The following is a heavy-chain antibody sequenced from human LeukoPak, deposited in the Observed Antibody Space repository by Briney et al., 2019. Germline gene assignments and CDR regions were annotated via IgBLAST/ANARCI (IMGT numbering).Heavy chain of an antibody. D-gene: IGHD2-15*01. J-gene: IGHJ5*02. CDR2: IYHSGST. CDR1: GGSISSYS. Sequence: SETLSLTCTVSGGSISSYSWSWIRQPPGKGLEWIGYIYHSGSTYYNPSLKSRVTISVDRSKNQFSLKLSSVTAADTAVYYRARVVVVAATRNNWFDPWGQGTLVTVSS. CDR3: ARVVVVAATRNNWFDP. V-gene: IGHV4-30-2*01.